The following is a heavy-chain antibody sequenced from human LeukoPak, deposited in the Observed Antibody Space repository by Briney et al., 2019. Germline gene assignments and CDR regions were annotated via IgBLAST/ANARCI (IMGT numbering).Heavy chain of an antibody. V-gene: IGHV4-31*03. CDR3: ARDSSGYDSGYYYGMDV. J-gene: IGHJ6*02. CDR1: GGSISIVSCY. D-gene: IGHD5-12*01. Sequence: SETLSLTCTVSGGSISIVSCYWSWIRQHPGKGLEWIRYIYYSGSTYYNPSLKSRVTISVDTSKNQFSLKLSSVTAADTAVYYCARDSSGYDSGYYYGMDVWGQGTTVTVSS. CDR2: IYYSGST.